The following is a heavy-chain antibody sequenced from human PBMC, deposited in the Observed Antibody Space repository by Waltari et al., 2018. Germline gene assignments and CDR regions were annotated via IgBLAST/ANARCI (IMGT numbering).Heavy chain of an antibody. CDR3: LRNGFDY. J-gene: IGHJ4*02. CDR1: GFTFSSYW. V-gene: IGHV3-74*01. CDR2: MNTDGTTT. Sequence: EVQVVESGGGLVQPGGSLRLSCAASGFTFSSYWMHWVRQTPGKGLVWVSDMNTDGTTTSYADSVKGRFSISRDNAKNTVYLQMNSLRAEDTAVYYCLRNGFDYWGQGTLVTVSS. D-gene: IGHD1-1*01.